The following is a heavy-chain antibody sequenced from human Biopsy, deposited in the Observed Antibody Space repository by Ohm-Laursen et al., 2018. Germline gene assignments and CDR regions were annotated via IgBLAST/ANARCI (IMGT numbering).Heavy chain of an antibody. Sequence: SSVKVSCKSSGYSFTNYYLHWVRQAPGQGLQWMGRINPNNDNTIYAQQFQGRVTMTKDTSTSTVYMDLSSLTFDDSAVYYCARGPRGLVAIAATAYYFDFWGQGNPVTVSS. CDR3: ARGPRGLVAIAATAYYFDF. D-gene: IGHD3-16*01. CDR1: GYSFTNYY. CDR2: INPNNDNT. V-gene: IGHV1-46*01. J-gene: IGHJ4*02.